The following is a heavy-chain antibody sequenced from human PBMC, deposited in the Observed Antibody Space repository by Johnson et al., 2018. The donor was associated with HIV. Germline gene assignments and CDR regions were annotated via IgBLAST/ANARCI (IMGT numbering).Heavy chain of an antibody. Sequence: QVQLVESGGGVVQPGRSLILSCVASGFTFSSYGMHWVRQAPGKGLEWVSGISGSGGSTDYADSVKGRFTISRDNSKNTLYLQMNSLRVEDTAVYYCASEVRGVLDIWGQGTMVTVSS. CDR2: ISGSGGST. CDR3: ASEVRGVLDI. D-gene: IGHD3-10*01. CDR1: GFTFSSYG. J-gene: IGHJ3*02. V-gene: IGHV3-NL1*01.